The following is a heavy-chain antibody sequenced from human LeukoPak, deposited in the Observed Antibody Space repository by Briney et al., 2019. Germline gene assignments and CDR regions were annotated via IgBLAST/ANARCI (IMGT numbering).Heavy chain of an antibody. CDR1: GFTFSNAW. CDR3: AAGTGASDFDY. CDR2: ITKKTDSKKT. V-gene: IGHV3-15*01. J-gene: IGHJ4*02. Sequence: PGGSLRLSCAASGFTFSNAWMSWVRQAPGKGLEWVGRITKKTDSKKTAYAAPVKGTFTISRADSKNTLYLEMNSLKSDDTAVYYCAAGTGASDFDYWGQGTLVTVSS. D-gene: IGHD1-1*01.